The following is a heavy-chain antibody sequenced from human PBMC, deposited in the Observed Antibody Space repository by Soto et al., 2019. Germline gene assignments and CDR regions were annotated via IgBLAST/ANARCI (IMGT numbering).Heavy chain of an antibody. J-gene: IGHJ2*01. CDR3: ARDTKAPTKQWYFDL. Sequence: QVQLQESGPGLVKPSETLSLTCVVSTDSMNTNNNWWNWVRQPPGQGLEWIGEISRDGDARYNPSPKTPVTISLDKSKGHFSLTLSSVTAADTAVYYCARDTKAPTKQWYFDLWGRGTLVIVSS. V-gene: IGHV4-4*02. D-gene: IGHD1-1*01. CDR2: ISRDGDA. CDR1: TDSMNTNNNW.